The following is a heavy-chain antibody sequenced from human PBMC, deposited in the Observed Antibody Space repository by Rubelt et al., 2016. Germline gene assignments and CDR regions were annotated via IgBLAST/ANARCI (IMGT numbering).Heavy chain of an antibody. D-gene: IGHD4-17*01. Sequence: QVQLVQSGAEVKKPGASVKVSCKASGYTFTSYYMHWVRQAPGQGLEWMGIINPSVGSTSYAQKFKGRVTMTRDTSTSAVYMGLSSLRSEDTAVYYCARAASTVTTLLDLGYWGQGTLVTVSS. CDR1: GYTFTSYY. CDR2: INPSVGST. J-gene: IGHJ4*02. V-gene: IGHV1-46*01. CDR3: ARAASTVTTLLDLGY.